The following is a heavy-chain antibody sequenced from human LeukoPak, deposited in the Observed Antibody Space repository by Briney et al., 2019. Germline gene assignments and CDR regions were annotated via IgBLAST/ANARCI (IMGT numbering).Heavy chain of an antibody. Sequence: ASVKVSCKASGYTFTSYGISWVRQAPGQGLEWRGWISAYNGNTNYAQKLQGRVTMTTDTSTSTAYMELRSLRSDDTAVYYCARAGLLWFGELLQVGLMDVWGKGTTVTVSS. CDR3: ARAGLLWFGELLQVGLMDV. J-gene: IGHJ6*04. CDR1: GYTFTSYG. V-gene: IGHV1-18*04. CDR2: ISAYNGNT. D-gene: IGHD3-10*01.